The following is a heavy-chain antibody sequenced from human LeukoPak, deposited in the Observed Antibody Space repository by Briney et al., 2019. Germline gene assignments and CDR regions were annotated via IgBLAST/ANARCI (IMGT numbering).Heavy chain of an antibody. CDR1: GFTLSGSA. CDR3: AKQLGYCSDGSCYFPY. J-gene: IGHJ4*02. Sequence: QTGGSLRLSCAASGFTLSGSAMSWVRQAPGKGLEWVSAISNNGGYTYYADSVQGRFTISRDNSKSTLCLQMNSLRAEDTAVYYCAKQLGYCSDGSCYFPYWGQGTLVTVSS. CDR2: ISNNGGYT. V-gene: IGHV3-23*01. D-gene: IGHD2-15*01.